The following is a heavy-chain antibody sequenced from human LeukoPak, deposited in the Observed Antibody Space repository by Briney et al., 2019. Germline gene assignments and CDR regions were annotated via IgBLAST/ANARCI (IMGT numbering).Heavy chain of an antibody. CDR3: ARTEGYSYGSPFDY. CDR1: GYTFTGYY. CDR2: INPNSGGT. Sequence: ASVKVSCKASGYTFTGYYMHWVRQAPGQGLEWMGWINPNSGGTNYAQKFQGRVTMTRDTSISTAYMELSRLRSDDTAVYYCARTEGYSYGSPFDYWGQGTLVTVSS. J-gene: IGHJ4*02. V-gene: IGHV1-2*02. D-gene: IGHD5-18*01.